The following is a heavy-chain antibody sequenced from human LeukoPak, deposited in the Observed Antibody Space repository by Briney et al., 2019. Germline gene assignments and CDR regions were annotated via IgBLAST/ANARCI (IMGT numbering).Heavy chain of an antibody. D-gene: IGHD2-2*01. Sequence: SQTLSLTCTVSGGSISSGDYYWSWLRQPPGKGLEWIGYIYYSGSTYYDPSLKSRVTISVDTSKNQFSLKLSSVTAADTAVYYCARVAAGYCSSTSCYYFDYWGQGTLVTVSS. CDR2: IYYSGST. CDR3: ARVAAGYCSSTSCYYFDY. V-gene: IGHV4-30-4*08. CDR1: GGSISSGDYY. J-gene: IGHJ4*02.